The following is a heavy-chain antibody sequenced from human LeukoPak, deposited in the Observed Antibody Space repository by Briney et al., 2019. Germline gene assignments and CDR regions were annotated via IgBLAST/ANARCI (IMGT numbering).Heavy chain of an antibody. J-gene: IGHJ6*02. CDR2: INHSGST. D-gene: IGHD2-2*01. V-gene: IGHV4-34*01. CDR1: GGSFSGYY. Sequence: SETLSLTCAVYGGSFSGYYWSWIRQPPGKGLEWIGEINHSGSTNYNPSLKSRVTISVDTSKNQFSLKLSSVTAADTAVYYCASSYCSSTSCYRYYYYGMGVWGQGTTVTVSS. CDR3: ASSYCSSTSCYRYYYYGMGV.